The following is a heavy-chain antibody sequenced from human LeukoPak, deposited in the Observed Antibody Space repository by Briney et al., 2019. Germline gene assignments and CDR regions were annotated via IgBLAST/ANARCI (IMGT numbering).Heavy chain of an antibody. CDR1: GGSISSYY. V-gene: IGHV4-59*01. J-gene: IGHJ3*02. CDR2: IYYSGST. D-gene: IGHD3-9*01. CDR3: AREGTGGRYFDPLGAFDI. Sequence: SETLSLTCTVSGGSISSYYWSWIRQPPGKGLEWIGYIYYSGSTNYNPSLKSRVTISVDTSKSQFSLKLSSVTAADTAVYYCAREGTGGRYFDPLGAFDIWGQGTMVTVSS.